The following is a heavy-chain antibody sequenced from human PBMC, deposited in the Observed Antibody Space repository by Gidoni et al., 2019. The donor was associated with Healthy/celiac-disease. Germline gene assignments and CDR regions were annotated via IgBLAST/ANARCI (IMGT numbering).Heavy chain of an antibody. Sequence: EVQLVECGGGLVQPGGSLRHSRQASEFTVSSNYMSWVRQAPGEGQEVVSVIYNGGNTYYADYVKGRFTISRDNSKSTLYLQMNSLRAEDTAVYYCARGGRGMVDYWGQGTLVTVSS. CDR3: ARGGRGMVDY. CDR2: IYNGGNT. CDR1: EFTVSSNY. V-gene: IGHV3-66*01. J-gene: IGHJ4*02. D-gene: IGHD2-8*01.